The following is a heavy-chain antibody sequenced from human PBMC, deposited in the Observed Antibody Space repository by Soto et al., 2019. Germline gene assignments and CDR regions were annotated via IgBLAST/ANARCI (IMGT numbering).Heavy chain of an antibody. J-gene: IGHJ6*02. CDR3: TTDPYIAVAGRGLRDYYYYYGMDV. D-gene: IGHD6-19*01. CDR2: IKSKTDGGTT. Sequence: AGGSLRLSCAASGFTFSNAWMSWVRQAPGKGLEWVGRIKSKTDGGTTDYAAPVKGRFTISRDDSKNTLYLQMNSLKTEDTAVYYCTTDPYIAVAGRGLRDYYYYYGMDVWGQGTTVTVSS. V-gene: IGHV3-15*01. CDR1: GFTFSNAW.